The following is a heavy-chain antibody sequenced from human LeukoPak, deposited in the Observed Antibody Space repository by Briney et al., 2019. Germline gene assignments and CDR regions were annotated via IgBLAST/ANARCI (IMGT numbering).Heavy chain of an antibody. Sequence: PGGSLRLSCAASGFTFSSYAMHWVRQAPGKGLEWVAVISYDGSNKYYADSVKGRFTISRDNSKNTLYLQMNSLRAEDTAVYYCARGGIAVAGRHFDYWGQGTLVTDSS. D-gene: IGHD6-19*01. CDR1: GFTFSSYA. CDR2: ISYDGSNK. J-gene: IGHJ4*02. CDR3: ARGGIAVAGRHFDY. V-gene: IGHV3-30*04.